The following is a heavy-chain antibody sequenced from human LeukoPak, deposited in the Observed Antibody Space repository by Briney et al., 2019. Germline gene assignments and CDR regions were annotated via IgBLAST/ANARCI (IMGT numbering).Heavy chain of an antibody. CDR3: AKSHPPTVTTEEGEYLQH. D-gene: IGHD4-17*01. Sequence: GGSLRLSCAASGFTFSSFGMHWVRQAPGQGLEWVAVISFDGSNQYYADSVKGRFTIYRDNFKNTVYPQMNSLRAEETAVYYCAKSHPPTVTTEEGEYLQHWGQGTLVTVSS. J-gene: IGHJ1*01. CDR2: ISFDGSNQ. V-gene: IGHV3-30*18. CDR1: GFTFSSFG.